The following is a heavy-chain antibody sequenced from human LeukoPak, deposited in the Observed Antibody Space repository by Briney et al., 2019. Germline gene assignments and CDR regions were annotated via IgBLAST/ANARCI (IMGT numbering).Heavy chain of an antibody. CDR3: ATLDLPPSTAAVAS. CDR1: GYTLSELS. J-gene: IGHJ5*01. CDR2: FVLEDGER. V-gene: IGHV1-24*01. D-gene: IGHD6-13*01. Sequence: ASVKVSCKVCGYTLSELSIHWVRQGPGKGLEWMAGFVLEDGERIYAQKFRGRVRVTEDTSTDTAYMELSRLRSEDTAVYYCATLDLPPSTAAVASWGQGTLVTVSS.